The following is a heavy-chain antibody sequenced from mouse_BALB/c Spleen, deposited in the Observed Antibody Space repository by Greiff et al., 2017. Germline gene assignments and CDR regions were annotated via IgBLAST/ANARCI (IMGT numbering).Heavy chain of an antibody. J-gene: IGHJ2*01. V-gene: IGHV1-80*01. Sequence: QVQLQQSGAELVRPGSSVKISCKASGYAFSSYWMNWVKQRPGQGLEWIGQIYPGDGDTNYNGKFKGKATLTADKSSSTAYMQLSSLTSEDSAVYFCARWLLHYFDYWGQGTTLTVSS. CDR2: IYPGDGDT. D-gene: IGHD2-3*01. CDR1: GYAFSSYW. CDR3: ARWLLHYFDY.